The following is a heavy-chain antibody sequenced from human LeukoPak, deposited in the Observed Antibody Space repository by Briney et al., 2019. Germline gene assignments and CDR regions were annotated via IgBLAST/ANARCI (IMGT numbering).Heavy chain of an antibody. V-gene: IGHV4-59*08. D-gene: IGHD4-11*01. CDR1: GGSISGYY. CDR2: IYNSGIT. J-gene: IGHJ5*01. Sequence: PSETLSLTCTVSGGSISGYYWTWIRQLPGKGLEWIGYIYNSGITNYSPSLKSRVTVSVDTSKNQFSLRLTSVTAADTAVYYCARSVPSLDYLFDSWGHGTLVTVSS. CDR3: ARSVPSLDYLFDS.